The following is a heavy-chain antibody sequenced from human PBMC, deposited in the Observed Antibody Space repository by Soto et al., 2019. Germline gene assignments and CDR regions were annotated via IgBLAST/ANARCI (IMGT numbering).Heavy chain of an antibody. D-gene: IGHD2-15*01. CDR3: ASRYCSGATCNGWFDP. CDR1: GFTFSNYS. CDR2: ISSSGTGT. Sequence: EVQLAESGGGLVQPGGSLRLSCVASGFTFSNYSMHWVRQAPGKGLEYVSGISSSGTGTYYANSVKGRFTISRDNSKNTLYLQMGSLREEDMAIYYCASRYCSGATCNGWFDPWGQGTLVTVSS. J-gene: IGHJ5*02. V-gene: IGHV3-64*01.